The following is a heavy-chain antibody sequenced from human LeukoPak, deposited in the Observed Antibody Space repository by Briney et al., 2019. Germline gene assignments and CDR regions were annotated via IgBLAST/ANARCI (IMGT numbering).Heavy chain of an antibody. CDR1: GFIFSSYV. V-gene: IGHV3-23*01. D-gene: IGHD3-10*01. J-gene: IGHJ3*01. Sequence: GGSQRLSCAASGFIFSSYVMTWVRQAPGKGLEWVSSISGSGENIYYADTVKDRFTLSRDNSENTLYLQMNSLRAEDAAVYYCAIRASFAFDLWGQGTMVTVSS. CDR2: ISGSGENI. CDR3: AIRASFAFDL.